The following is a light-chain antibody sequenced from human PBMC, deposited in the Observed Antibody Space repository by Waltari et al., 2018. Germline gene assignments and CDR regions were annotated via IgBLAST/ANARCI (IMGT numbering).Light chain of an antibody. CDR1: TTDSWTYNL. CDR3: CLYVSNTYV. CDR2: EGT. J-gene: IGLJ1*01. V-gene: IGLV2-23*01. Sequence: QSALTQPASVSGSPGQSITISCTGTTTDSWTYNLVSWYQQHPGKAPKLIIFEGTKRPAGVSNRFFASKSGNTASLTISGLQADDEADYHCCLYVSNTYVFGTGTKVTVL.